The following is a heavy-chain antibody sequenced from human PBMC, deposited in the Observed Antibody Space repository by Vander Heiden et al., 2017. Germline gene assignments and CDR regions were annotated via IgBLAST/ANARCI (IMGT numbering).Heavy chain of an antibody. CDR2: ISSSSSTI. CDR3: ARSPENSPYYYDSSGFDY. Sequence: EVQLVESGGGLVQPGGSLRLPCAASGFPFSSYSMNWVRQAPGKGLEWVSYISSSSSTIYYADSVKGRFTISRDNAKNSLYLQMNSLRDEDTAVYYCARSPENSPYYYDSSGFDYWGQGTLVTVSS. CDR1: GFPFSSYS. D-gene: IGHD3-22*01. V-gene: IGHV3-48*02. J-gene: IGHJ4*02.